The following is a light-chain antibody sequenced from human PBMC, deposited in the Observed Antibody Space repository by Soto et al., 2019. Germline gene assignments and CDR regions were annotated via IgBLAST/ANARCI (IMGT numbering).Light chain of an antibody. Sequence: QSVLTQPPSVSGAPGQNITIACTGSNSNIGAGHDVHWYRHLPGAAPKFLLSAKSHRSSGVPDRFSGSKSGTSASLAITGLQADDEAYYCCQSYDSGLIGLIFGTGTKLTVL. CDR3: QSYDSGLIGLI. CDR1: NSNIGAGHD. J-gene: IGLJ2*01. CDR2: AKS. V-gene: IGLV1-40*01.